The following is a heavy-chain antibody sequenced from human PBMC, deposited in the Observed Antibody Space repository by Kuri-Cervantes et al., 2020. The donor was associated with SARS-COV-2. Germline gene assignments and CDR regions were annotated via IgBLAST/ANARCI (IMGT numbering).Heavy chain of an antibody. V-gene: IGHV4-39*02. CDR2: IYYSGST. CDR1: GGSITSTSSY. J-gene: IGHJ5*02. CDR3: ARLGGYCSGGSCYYNWFDP. D-gene: IGHD2-15*01. Sequence: SETLSLTCSVSGGSITSTSSYWGWIRQTPGKGLQWLGTIYYSGSTYFNPSLNNRVTISVDTSKNHFSLKLSSVTAADTAVYYCARLGGYCSGGSCYYNWFDPWGQGTLVTVSS.